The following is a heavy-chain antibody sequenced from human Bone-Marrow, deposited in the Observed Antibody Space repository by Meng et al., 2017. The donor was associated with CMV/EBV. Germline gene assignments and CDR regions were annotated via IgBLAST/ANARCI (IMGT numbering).Heavy chain of an antibody. CDR3: ARDTRGAAIDS. J-gene: IGHJ4*02. CDR1: GDSISDNDW. V-gene: IGHV4-4*02. Sequence: SETLSLTCAVSGDSISDNDWWTWVRQSPKTGLEWIAEVYHDGTINYNPSLKRRVTISVDKFTNHFSLTLTSVTAADTAIYYCARDTRGAAIDSWGQRTLVTVSS. CDR2: VYHDGTI.